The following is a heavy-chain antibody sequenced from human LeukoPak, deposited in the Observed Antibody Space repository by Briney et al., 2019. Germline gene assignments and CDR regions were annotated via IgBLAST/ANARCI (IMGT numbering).Heavy chain of an antibody. CDR2: IIPIFGTA. Sequence: SVKVSCKASGGTFSSYAISWVRQAPGRGLEWMGGIIPIFGTANYAQKFQGRVTITADESTSTAYMELSSLRSEDTAVYYCARVRYYDFWSGYYNFDYWGQGTLVTVPS. CDR1: GGTFSSYA. V-gene: IGHV1-69*13. CDR3: ARVRYYDFWSGYYNFDY. D-gene: IGHD3-3*01. J-gene: IGHJ4*02.